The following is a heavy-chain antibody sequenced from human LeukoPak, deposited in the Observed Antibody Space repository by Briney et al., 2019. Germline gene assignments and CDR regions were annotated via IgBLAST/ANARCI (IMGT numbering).Heavy chain of an antibody. CDR2: INHSGST. CDR3: ARGSYDYVWGSYRLYYFDY. CDR1: GGSFSGYY. Sequence: SQTLSLTCAVYGGSFSGYYWSWIRQPPGKGLEWTGEINHSGSTNYNPSLKSRVTISVDTSKNQFSLKLSSVTAADTAVYYCARGSYDYVWGSYRLYYFDYWGQGTLVTVSS. V-gene: IGHV4-34*01. J-gene: IGHJ4*02. D-gene: IGHD3-16*02.